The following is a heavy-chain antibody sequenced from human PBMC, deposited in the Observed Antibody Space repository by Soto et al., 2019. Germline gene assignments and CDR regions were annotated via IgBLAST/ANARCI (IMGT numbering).Heavy chain of an antibody. CDR2: IYYSGST. CDR3: ARDKSSRGYSYGSAYYFYGMDV. V-gene: IGHV4-59*01. D-gene: IGHD5-18*01. J-gene: IGHJ6*02. Sequence: SETLSLTCTVSGGSISSYYWCWIRQPPGEGLVWFGYIYYSGSTTYNPTLKSRVTISVDTSKSQFSLKLSSVTAADAAVYYCARDKSSRGYSYGSAYYFYGMDVWGQGTMVTVSS. CDR1: GGSISSYY.